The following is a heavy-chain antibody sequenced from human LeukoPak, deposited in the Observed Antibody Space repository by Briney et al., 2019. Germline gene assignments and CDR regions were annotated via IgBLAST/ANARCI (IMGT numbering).Heavy chain of an antibody. D-gene: IGHD3-3*01. CDR3: ARARYDFWSGYSYYYYYYMDV. CDR2: IYHSGST. Sequence: SETLSLTCTVSGYSISSGYYWGWIRQPPGKGLEWIGSIYHSGSTYYNPSLKSRVTISVDTSKNQFSLKLSSVTAADTAVYYCARARYDFWSGYSYYYYYYMDVWGKGTTVTVSS. J-gene: IGHJ6*03. CDR1: GYSISSGYY. V-gene: IGHV4-38-2*02.